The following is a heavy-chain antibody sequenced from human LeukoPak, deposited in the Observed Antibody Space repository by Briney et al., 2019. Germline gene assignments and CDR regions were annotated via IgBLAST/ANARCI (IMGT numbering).Heavy chain of an antibody. J-gene: IGHJ4*02. CDR2: IIRISTST. Sequence: GGSLRLSCAASGFTFSSFAMSWVRRAPGKGLERVSTIIRISTSTYYADSVQGRFIVSRDNSKSTLFLQMNSLRAEDTAVYYCAKDLSMAVTGSPFDYWGQGTLVTVSS. CDR3: AKDLSMAVTGSPFDY. CDR1: GFTFSSFA. V-gene: IGHV3-23*01. D-gene: IGHD6-19*01.